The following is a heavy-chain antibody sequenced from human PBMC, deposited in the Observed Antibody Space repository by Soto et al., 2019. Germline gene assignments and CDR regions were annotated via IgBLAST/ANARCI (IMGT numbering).Heavy chain of an antibody. CDR1: GFTFSSYG. J-gene: IGHJ1*01. CDR2: IWYDGSNK. CDR3: ARGLRLSEQLVGY. Sequence: PGGSLRLSCAASGFTFSSYGMHWVRQSPGKGLEWVAVIWYDGSNKYYADSVKGRFTISRDNSKNTLYLQMNSLRAEDTAVYYCARGLRLSEQLVGYWGQGTLVTVSS. D-gene: IGHD6-6*01. V-gene: IGHV3-33*01.